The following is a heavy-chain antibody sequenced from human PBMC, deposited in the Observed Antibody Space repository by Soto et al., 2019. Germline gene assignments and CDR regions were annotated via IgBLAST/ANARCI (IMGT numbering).Heavy chain of an antibody. CDR1: GGTFSSYS. V-gene: IGHV1-69*06. Sequence: SVKVSCKASGGTFSSYSISWVRQAPGQGLEWMGGIIPIFGTANYAQKFQGRVTITADKSTSTAYMELSSLRSEDTAVYYCARDLLGYYDSSGYQIFDYWGQGTLVTVSS. J-gene: IGHJ4*02. D-gene: IGHD3-22*01. CDR3: ARDLLGYYDSSGYQIFDY. CDR2: IIPIFGTA.